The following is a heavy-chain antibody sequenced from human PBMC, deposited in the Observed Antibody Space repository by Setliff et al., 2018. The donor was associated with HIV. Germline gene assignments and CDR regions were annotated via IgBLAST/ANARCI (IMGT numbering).Heavy chain of an antibody. CDR2: IYYSGSI. Sequence: SETLSLTCVVSGYSISSNDWWGWIRQSPGKGLEWIGYIYYSGSIYYNPSLKSRVTMSVDTSKNQFSLKLSSVTAVDTAVYYCARPLTTSYNFWGDAFSIWGQGTMVTVSS. J-gene: IGHJ3*02. CDR1: GYSISSNDW. V-gene: IGHV4-28*05. D-gene: IGHD3-3*01. CDR3: ARPLTTSYNFWGDAFSI.